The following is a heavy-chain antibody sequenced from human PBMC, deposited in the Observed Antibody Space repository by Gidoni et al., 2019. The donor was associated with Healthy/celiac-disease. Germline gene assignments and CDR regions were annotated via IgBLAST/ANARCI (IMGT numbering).Heavy chain of an antibody. CDR3: AREVDPDCSSGGLCSKGGNVMDV. CDR1: GFTFSSYS. Sequence: EVQLVESGGGLVKPGGSLRLSCAASGFTFSSYSMNWVRQAPGKGLEWVSSISSSSSYIYYAYSVKGRFTISRENAKNSLYLQMNSLRAEDTAVYYCAREVDPDCSSGGLCSKGGNVMDVWGQGTTVTVSS. D-gene: IGHD2-15*01. CDR2: ISSSSSYI. J-gene: IGHJ6*02. V-gene: IGHV3-21*01.